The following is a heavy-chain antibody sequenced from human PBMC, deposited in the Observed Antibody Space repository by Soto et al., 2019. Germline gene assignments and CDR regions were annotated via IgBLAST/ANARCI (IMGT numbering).Heavy chain of an antibody. CDR2: ISGSGGST. D-gene: IGHD3-3*01. CDR1: GFTFSSYA. V-gene: IGHV3-23*01. J-gene: IGHJ3*02. CDR3: AKDQHYAFWSGPLLNAFDI. Sequence: GGSLRLSCAASGFTFSSYAMSWVRQAPGKGLEWVSAISGSGGSTYYADSVKGRLTISRVKSKNKLYLQMNSLRAEDTAVYYCAKDQHYAFWSGPLLNAFDIWGQGTMVTVSS.